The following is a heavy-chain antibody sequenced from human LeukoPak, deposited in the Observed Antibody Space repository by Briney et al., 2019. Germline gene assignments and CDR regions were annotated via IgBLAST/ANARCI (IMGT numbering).Heavy chain of an antibody. Sequence: ASVKLSCXSSGYTFTGYYIHRVRHPPGQGIEWMARINPNSGGTNYAQKYYGRVTMTRDTSISTAYMDLSRLRSDDTAVYYCARGLGYCSGGSCYYMDVWGKGTTVTVSS. V-gene: IGHV1-2*06. J-gene: IGHJ6*03. CDR2: INPNSGGT. CDR1: GYTFTGYY. D-gene: IGHD2-15*01. CDR3: ARGLGYCSGGSCYYMDV.